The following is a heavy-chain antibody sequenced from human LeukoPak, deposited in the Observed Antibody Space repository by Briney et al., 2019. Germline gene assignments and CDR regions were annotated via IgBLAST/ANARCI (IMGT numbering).Heavy chain of an antibody. D-gene: IGHD6-13*01. CDR1: GFTFNKYW. CDR2: IDQDGSQK. Sequence: GGSLRLSCVDSGFTFNKYWMSWVRQAPGKGLEWVANIDQDGSQKYYVDSVKGRFTISRDNAKNSVYLQMNSLRAEDTAMYYCARGLATAAAHWGQGTLVTVSS. V-gene: IGHV3-7*01. CDR3: ARGLATAAAH. J-gene: IGHJ4*02.